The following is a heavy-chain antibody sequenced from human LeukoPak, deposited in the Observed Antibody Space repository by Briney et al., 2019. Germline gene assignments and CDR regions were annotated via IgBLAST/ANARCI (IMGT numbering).Heavy chain of an antibody. V-gene: IGHV1-24*01. Sequence: ASVKVSCKASGYTLTSYDINWVRQATGQGLEWMGGFDPEDGETIYAQKFQGRVTMTEDTSTDTAYMELSSLRSEDTAVYYCAGSYGNYYYYYMDVWGKGTTVTISS. CDR3: AGSYGNYYYYYMDV. J-gene: IGHJ6*03. CDR1: GYTLTSYD. D-gene: IGHD5-18*01. CDR2: FDPEDGET.